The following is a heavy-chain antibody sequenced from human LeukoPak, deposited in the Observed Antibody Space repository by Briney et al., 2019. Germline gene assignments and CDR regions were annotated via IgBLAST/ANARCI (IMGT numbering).Heavy chain of an antibody. V-gene: IGHV4-31*03. CDR2: IYYSGST. J-gene: IGHJ4*02. CDR1: GGSISSGGYY. D-gene: IGHD5-12*01. Sequence: SETLSLTCTVSGGSISSGGYYWSWIRQHPGKGLEWIGYIYYSGSTYYNPSLKSRVTISVDTSKNQFSLKLSSVTAADTAVYYCAGAVGYGGYGVDYWGQGTLVTVSS. CDR3: AGAVGYGGYGVDY.